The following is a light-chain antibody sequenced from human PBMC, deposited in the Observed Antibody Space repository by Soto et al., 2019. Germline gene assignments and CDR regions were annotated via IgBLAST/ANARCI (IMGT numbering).Light chain of an antibody. CDR3: AAWDDSLSGWV. CDR2: GNS. J-gene: IGLJ7*01. V-gene: IGLV1-40*01. Sequence: QSVLTQPPSVSGAPGQRVTISCTGSSSNIGAGFDVHWYHQIAGTAPKLLIYGNSNRPSGVPDRFSGSKSGTSASLAISGLQSEDEADYYCAAWDDSLSGWVFGGGTQLTVL. CDR1: SSNIGAGFD.